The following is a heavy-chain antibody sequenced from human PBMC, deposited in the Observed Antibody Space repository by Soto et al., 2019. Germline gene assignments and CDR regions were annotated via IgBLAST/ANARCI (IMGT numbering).Heavy chain of an antibody. CDR3: ARDRPTYYGSGKGWFDP. Sequence: ETLSLTCSVSGGSIRSYYWTWIRQPPGEGLEWIGYIFHSGTTYYNPSLKSRATISVDTSKNWFSLRLSSVTAADTAVYFCARDRPTYYGSGKGWFDPWGQGTLVTVSS. V-gene: IGHV4-59*01. CDR2: IFHSGTT. CDR1: GGSIRSYY. D-gene: IGHD3-10*01. J-gene: IGHJ5*02.